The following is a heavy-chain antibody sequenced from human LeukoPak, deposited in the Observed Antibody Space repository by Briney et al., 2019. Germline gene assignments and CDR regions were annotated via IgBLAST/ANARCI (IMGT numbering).Heavy chain of an antibody. CDR2: IYTSGST. V-gene: IGHV4-61*02. J-gene: IGHJ2*01. CDR1: GGSISSGSYY. CDR3: ARDPSTYWYSDL. Sequence: SQTLSLTCTVSGGSISSGSYYWSWIRQPAGKGLEWIGRIYTSGSTNYNPSLKSRVTTSVDTSKNQFSLKLSSVTAADTAVYYCARDPSTYWYSDLWGRGTLVTVSS.